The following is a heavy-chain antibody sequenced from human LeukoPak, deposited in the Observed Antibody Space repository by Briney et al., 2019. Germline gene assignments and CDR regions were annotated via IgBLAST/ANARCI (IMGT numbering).Heavy chain of an antibody. D-gene: IGHD3-9*01. J-gene: IGHJ4*02. V-gene: IGHV3-74*01. CDR1: GFIFSSWW. CDR3: TTFGIDWSLSY. Sequence: EGSLRLSCAASGFIFSSWWMIWFRRLPGKGLVSVSHINTDGSYIRYADSVKGRFTISRDNAKNTLYLQMNSLRPEDTGVYYCTTFGIDWSLSYWGQGALVTVSS. CDR2: INTDGSYI.